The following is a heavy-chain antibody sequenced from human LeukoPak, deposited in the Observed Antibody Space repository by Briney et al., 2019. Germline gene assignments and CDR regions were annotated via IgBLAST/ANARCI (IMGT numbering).Heavy chain of an antibody. J-gene: IGHJ4*02. CDR1: GYTFTGYY. Sequence: GASVKVSCKASGYTFTGYYMHWVRLAPGQGLEWMGWINPNSGGTNYAQKFQGRVTMTRDTSISTAYMELSRLRSDDTAVYYCARMFISGSYFDYWGQGTLLTVSS. V-gene: IGHV1-2*02. CDR3: ARMFISGSYFDY. D-gene: IGHD1-26*01. CDR2: INPNSGGT.